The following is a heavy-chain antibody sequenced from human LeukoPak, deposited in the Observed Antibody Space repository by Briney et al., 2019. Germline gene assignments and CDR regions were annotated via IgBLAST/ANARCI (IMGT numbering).Heavy chain of an antibody. CDR2: IYYSGST. V-gene: IGHV4-59*08. CDR3: ARGVLYYDILTGYLDYYMDV. J-gene: IGHJ6*03. CDR1: GGSIRSYY. D-gene: IGHD3-9*01. Sequence: SETLSLTCTVSGGSIRSYYWNWIRQPPGKGLEWIGYIYYSGSTNYNPSLKSRVTISVDTSKNQFSLKLSSVTAADTAVYYCARGVLYYDILTGYLDYYMDVWGKGTTVTISS.